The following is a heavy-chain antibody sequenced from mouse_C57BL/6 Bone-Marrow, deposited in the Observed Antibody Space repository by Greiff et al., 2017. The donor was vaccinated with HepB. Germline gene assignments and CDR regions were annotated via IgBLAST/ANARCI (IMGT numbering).Heavy chain of an antibody. D-gene: IGHD1-1*01. CDR2: IYPGGGYT. J-gene: IGHJ2*01. V-gene: IGHV1-63*01. CDR3: ARWGTTGYFDY. CDR1: GYTFTNYW. Sequence: QVQLQQSGAELVRPGTSVKMSCKASGYTFTNYWIGWAKQRPGHGLEWIGDIYPGGGYTNYNGKFKGKATLTADKSSSTAYMQFSSLTSEDSAIYYCARWGTTGYFDYWGQGTTLTVSS.